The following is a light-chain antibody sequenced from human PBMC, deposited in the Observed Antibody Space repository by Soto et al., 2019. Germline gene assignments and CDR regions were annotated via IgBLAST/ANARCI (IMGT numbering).Light chain of an antibody. J-gene: IGLJ3*02. V-gene: IGLV1-44*01. Sequence: QSVLTQPPSASGTPGQRATISCSGSSSNIGSNTVNWYQQLPGTAPKLLIYSNNQRPSGVPDRFSGSKSGTSASLAISGLQSEDEADYYCAAWDDSLNGWVFGGGTKVTVL. CDR3: AAWDDSLNGWV. CDR2: SNN. CDR1: SSNIGSNT.